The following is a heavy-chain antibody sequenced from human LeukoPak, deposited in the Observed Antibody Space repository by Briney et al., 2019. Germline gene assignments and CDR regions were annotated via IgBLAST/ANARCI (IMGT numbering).Heavy chain of an antibody. CDR2: ISSSGSTI. CDR3: ARRPLRLDAFDI. D-gene: IGHD4-17*01. V-gene: IGHV3-48*03. Sequence: GGSLRLSCAASGFTFSSYEMNWVRQAPGKGLEWVSYISSSGSTIYYADSVKGRFTISRDNAKNSLYLQMNSLRAEDTAVYYCARRPLRLDAFDIWGQGTMVTVSS. J-gene: IGHJ3*02. CDR1: GFTFSSYE.